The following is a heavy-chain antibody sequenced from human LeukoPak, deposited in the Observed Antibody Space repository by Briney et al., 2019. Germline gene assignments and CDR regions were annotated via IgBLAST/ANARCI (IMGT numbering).Heavy chain of an antibody. V-gene: IGHV1-3*01. CDR3: ARDQEVGASKGDAFDI. CDR2: INVGNGNT. Sequence: GASVKVSCKASGYTFTTYAVHWVRQAPGQRLEWMGWINVGNGNTKYSQNSQGRVIISRDTSASIAYMELSSLRSEDTAVYYCARDQEVGASKGDAFDIWGQGTMVTVSS. CDR1: GYTFTTYA. D-gene: IGHD1-26*01. J-gene: IGHJ3*02.